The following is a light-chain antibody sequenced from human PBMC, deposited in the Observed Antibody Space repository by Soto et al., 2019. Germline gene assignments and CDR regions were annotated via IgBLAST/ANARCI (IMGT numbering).Light chain of an antibody. CDR1: NIGSKS. CDR2: YDS. J-gene: IGLJ1*01. Sequence: SYELTQPPSVSVAPGKTARNTCGGNNIGSKSVHWYQQKPGQAPVLVIYYDSDRPSGIPERFSGSNSGNTATLTISRVEAGDEADYYCQVWDSSSDHGVFGTGTKLTVL. CDR3: QVWDSSSDHGV. V-gene: IGLV3-21*04.